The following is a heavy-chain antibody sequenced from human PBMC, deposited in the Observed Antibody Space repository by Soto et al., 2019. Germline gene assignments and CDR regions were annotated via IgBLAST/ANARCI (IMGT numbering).Heavy chain of an antibody. D-gene: IGHD3-10*01. CDR3: ARAQFYSGSGNFNNLMFDS. V-gene: IGHV4-30-2*06. CDR1: GGSNIGICSF. Sequence: LSVTCAVSGGSNIGICSFWIWIRQSNGRSLEWLGYIYRSGTTLYYPSPKTRLTMSLDTSKNQFSLTLNSVTAADTAVYYCARAQFYSGSGNFNNLMFDSWDQGTQVTVSS. CDR2: IYRSGTT. J-gene: IGHJ5*01.